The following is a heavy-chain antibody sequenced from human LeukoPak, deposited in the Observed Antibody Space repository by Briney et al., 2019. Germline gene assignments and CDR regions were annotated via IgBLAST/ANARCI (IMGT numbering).Heavy chain of an antibody. CDR2: CRNRAKSSTV. J-gene: IGHJ4*02. D-gene: IGHD6-19*01. CDR1: GFTFSDHS. V-gene: IGHV3-72*01. CDR3: VRVAYNSDGHFDY. Sequence: GRSLRLSCAASGFTFSDHSMDWVRQAPGKGLEWVGRCRNRAKSSTVDDASSVRGRFIISRDVSRNALYLQMRSRKTEHSAVHHCVRVAYNSDGHFDYWVQGTLVTVCS.